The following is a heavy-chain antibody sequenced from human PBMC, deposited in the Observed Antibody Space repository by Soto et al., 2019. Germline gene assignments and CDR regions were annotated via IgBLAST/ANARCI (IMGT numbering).Heavy chain of an antibody. J-gene: IGHJ3*02. D-gene: IGHD1-26*01. Sequence: QVQLVESGGGVVQPGRSLRLSCAASGFTFSSYGMHWVRQAPGKGLEWVAVIWYDGSNKYYADSVKGRFTISRDNSKNTLYLQMNSLSAEDTAVYYCARVWDASDAFDIWGQGTMVTVSS. CDR2: IWYDGSNK. V-gene: IGHV3-33*01. CDR3: ARVWDASDAFDI. CDR1: GFTFSSYG.